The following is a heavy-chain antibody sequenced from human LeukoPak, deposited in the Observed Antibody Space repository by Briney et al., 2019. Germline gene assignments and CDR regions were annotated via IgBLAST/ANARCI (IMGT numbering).Heavy chain of an antibody. Sequence: GGSLRLSCAASGFTFDDYGMSWVRQAPGKGLEWVSGINWNGGSTGYADSVKGRFTISRDNAKNSLYLQMNSLRAEDTALYYCASISGDGARGSYYFDYWGQGTLVTVSS. CDR1: GFTFDDYG. D-gene: IGHD6-6*01. V-gene: IGHV3-20*04. CDR2: INWNGGST. J-gene: IGHJ4*02. CDR3: ASISGDGARGSYYFDY.